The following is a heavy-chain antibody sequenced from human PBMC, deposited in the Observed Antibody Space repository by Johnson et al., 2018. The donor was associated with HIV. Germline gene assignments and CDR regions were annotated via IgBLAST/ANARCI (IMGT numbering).Heavy chain of an antibody. Sequence: VQLVESGGGLVQPGGSLRLSCAASGFTFSSYWMSWVRQAPGKGLEWVANIKQDGSNKYYADSVKGRFTISRDNSKNTLYLQMNSLRAVDTVVYYCAKLPVLYGDVDAAFDIWGQGTMVTVSS. CDR2: IKQDGSNK. D-gene: IGHD4-17*01. J-gene: IGHJ3*02. CDR3: AKLPVLYGDVDAAFDI. V-gene: IGHV3-7*02. CDR1: GFTFSSYW.